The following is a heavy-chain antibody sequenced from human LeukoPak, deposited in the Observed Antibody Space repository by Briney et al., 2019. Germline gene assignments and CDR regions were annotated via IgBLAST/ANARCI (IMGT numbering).Heavy chain of an antibody. J-gene: IGHJ3*02. CDR3: ALYYYDSSGYYSPDAFDI. CDR1: GGTFSSYA. CDR2: IIPILGIA. D-gene: IGHD3-22*01. Sequence: ASVKVSCKASGGTFSSYAISWVRQAPGQGLEWMGRIIPILGIANYAQKFQGRVTITADKSTSTAYMELSSLRSEDTAVYYCALYYYDSSGYYSPDAFDIWGQGTMVTVSS. V-gene: IGHV1-69*04.